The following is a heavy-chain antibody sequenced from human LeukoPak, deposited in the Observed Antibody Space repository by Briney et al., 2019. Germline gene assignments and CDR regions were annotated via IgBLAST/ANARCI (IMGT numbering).Heavy chain of an antibody. CDR3: ARSMVTNYFEH. CDR1: GFTFSSYE. V-gene: IGHV3-48*03. Sequence: GESLRLSCAASGFTFSSYEMNWVRQAPGKGREWISYISRSGSTTYFADSVQGRFTISRENAKNSLYLQMNSLRAEDTAVYYCARSMVTNYFEHWGQGNPVTVSS. CDR2: ISRSGSTT. J-gene: IGHJ1*01. D-gene: IGHD4-17*01.